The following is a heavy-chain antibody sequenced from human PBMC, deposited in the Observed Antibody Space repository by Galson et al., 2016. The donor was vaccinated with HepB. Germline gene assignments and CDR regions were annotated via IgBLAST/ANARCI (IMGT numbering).Heavy chain of an antibody. Sequence: SVKVSCKVSGYTLTELSIHWVRQAPGKGLEWMGGFDPEGGVTTYTQKFQGRFTMTEDTSTDTAYMEMSSLISEDTAVYYCATGLPSRGYSGYVSYQYFGMDVWGQGTTVTVSS. V-gene: IGHV1-24*01. J-gene: IGHJ6*02. CDR2: FDPEGGVT. CDR3: ATGLPSRGYSGYVSYQYFGMDV. CDR1: GYTLTELS. D-gene: IGHD5-12*01.